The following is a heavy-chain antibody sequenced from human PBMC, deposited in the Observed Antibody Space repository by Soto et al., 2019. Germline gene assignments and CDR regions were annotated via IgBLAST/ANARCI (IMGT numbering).Heavy chain of an antibody. CDR1: GGTFGGYG. CDR3: AKAGRYCSSTSCYFAFDY. CDR2: ISGSGGST. V-gene: IGHV3-23*01. D-gene: IGHD2-2*01. J-gene: IGHJ4*02. Sequence: AGGSMSVWWAAAGGTFGGYGGSWVRPAQGKGLEWVSAISGSGGSTYYADSVKGRFTISRDNSKNTLYLQMNSLRAEDTAVYYCAKAGRYCSSTSCYFAFDYWGQGTLVTVSS.